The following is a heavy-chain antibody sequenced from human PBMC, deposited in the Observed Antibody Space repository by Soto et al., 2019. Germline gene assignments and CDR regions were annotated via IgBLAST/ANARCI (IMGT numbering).Heavy chain of an antibody. CDR1: GGTFSSYA. Sequence: QVQLVQSGAEVKKPGSSVKVSCKASGGTFSSYAISWVRQAPGQGLEWMGRIIPIFGTANYAQKFQGRVTITADDXTXXDSMVLRSLRSEDTAAYYGAGLLSTVTDYYYGMDVWGQGTTVTVSS. CDR2: IIPIFGTA. D-gene: IGHD4-17*01. V-gene: IGHV1-69*15. J-gene: IGHJ6*02. CDR3: AGLLSTVTDYYYGMDV.